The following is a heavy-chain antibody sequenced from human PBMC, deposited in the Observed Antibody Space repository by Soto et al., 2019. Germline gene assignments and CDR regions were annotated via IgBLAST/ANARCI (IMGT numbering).Heavy chain of an antibody. V-gene: IGHV4-34*01. CDR2: IKHSGST. J-gene: IGHJ6*02. CDR1: GVSFSGYY. CDR3: ARGHIVRYYYGMDV. D-gene: IGHD3-16*02. Sequence: QVELQQWGAGLGKPSETLSITCAVHGVSFSGYYWSWIRHPPGKGLACIGEIKHSGSTNYNPSLKSGVTISVDASKNQFSLKLRSVTAADTAVYYCARGHIVRYYYGMDVWGQGPTVPVSS.